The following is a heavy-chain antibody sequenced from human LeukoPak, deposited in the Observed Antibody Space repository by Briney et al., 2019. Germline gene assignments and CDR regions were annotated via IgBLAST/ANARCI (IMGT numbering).Heavy chain of an antibody. J-gene: IGHJ4*02. CDR2: INHSGST. D-gene: IGHD2/OR15-2a*01. Sequence: SETLSLTCAVYGGSFSGYYWSWIRQPPGKGLEWIGEINHSGSTNYNPSLKSRVTISVDTSKNQFSLKLSSVTAADTAVYYCARGISLFDYWGQGTLVTVSS. CDR3: ARGISLFDY. V-gene: IGHV4-34*01. CDR1: GGSFSGYY.